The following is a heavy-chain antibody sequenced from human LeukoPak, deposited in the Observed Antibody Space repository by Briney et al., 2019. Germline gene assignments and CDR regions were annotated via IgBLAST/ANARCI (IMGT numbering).Heavy chain of an antibody. J-gene: IGHJ4*02. CDR3: ARVAGVSYNYFDS. CDR1: GYTFITYG. V-gene: IGHV1-18*01. D-gene: IGHD1-26*01. Sequence: ASVTVSCKASGYTFITYGITWVRQAPGQGLEWMGWITPYNGDTNYAQNLQDRVTKTTDTSTSTAYMELRSLRSDDTAVYFCARVAGVSYNYFDSWGQGTLVTVSS. CDR2: ITPYNGDT.